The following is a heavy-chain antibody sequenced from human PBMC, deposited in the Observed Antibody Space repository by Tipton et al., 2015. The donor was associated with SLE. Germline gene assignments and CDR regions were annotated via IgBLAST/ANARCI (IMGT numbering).Heavy chain of an antibody. Sequence: QLVQSGAEVKKPGASVKVSCKASGYTFTSYGISWVRQAPGQGLEWMGWISAYNGNTNYAQKLQGRVTMTTDTSTSTAYMEPSRLRSDDTAVYYCATGRGARGNRHYYCVMEVWSQGTWVNISS. V-gene: IGHV1-18*04. CDR1: GYTFTSYG. CDR3: ATGRGARGNRHYYCVMEV. J-gene: IGHJ6*02. D-gene: IGHD1-26*01. CDR2: ISAYNGNT.